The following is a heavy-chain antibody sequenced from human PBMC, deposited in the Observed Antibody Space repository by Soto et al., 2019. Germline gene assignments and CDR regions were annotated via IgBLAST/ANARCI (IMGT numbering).Heavy chain of an antibody. V-gene: IGHV3-7*03. CDR1: GFTFSSYW. CDR3: ARGELELRVQAYGMDV. D-gene: IGHD1-7*01. Sequence: GGSLRLSCAASGFTFSSYWMSWVRQAPGKGLEWVASIKQDGSEKYYVDSVKGRFTISRDNAKNSLYLQMNSLRAEDTAVYYCARGELELRVQAYGMDVWGQGTTVTVSS. CDR2: IKQDGSEK. J-gene: IGHJ6*02.